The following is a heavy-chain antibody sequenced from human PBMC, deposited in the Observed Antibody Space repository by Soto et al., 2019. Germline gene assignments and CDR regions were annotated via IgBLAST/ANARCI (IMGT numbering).Heavy chain of an antibody. J-gene: IGHJ5*02. D-gene: IGHD2-8*01. Sequence: SETLSLTCTVSGGSISSYYWSWIRQPAGKGLEWIGRIYTSGSTNYNPSLKSQVTMSVDTSKNQFSLKLSSVTAADTAVYYCARGYCTNGVCPYNWFDPWGQGTLVTVSS. CDR2: IYTSGST. CDR1: GGSISSYY. CDR3: ARGYCTNGVCPYNWFDP. V-gene: IGHV4-4*07.